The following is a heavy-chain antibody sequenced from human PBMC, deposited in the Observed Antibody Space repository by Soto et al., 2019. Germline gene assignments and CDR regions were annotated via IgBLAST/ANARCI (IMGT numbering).Heavy chain of an antibody. J-gene: IGHJ6*02. CDR3: ARAGITMVRAYYYYGMDV. V-gene: IGHV4-34*01. Sequence: PSETLSLTCAVYGGSFSGYYGSWIRQPPGKGLEWIGEINHSGSTNYNPSLKSRVTISVDTSKNQFSLKLSSVTAADTAVYYCARAGITMVRAYYYYGMDVWGQGTTVTVSS. CDR2: INHSGST. CDR1: GGSFSGYY. D-gene: IGHD3-10*01.